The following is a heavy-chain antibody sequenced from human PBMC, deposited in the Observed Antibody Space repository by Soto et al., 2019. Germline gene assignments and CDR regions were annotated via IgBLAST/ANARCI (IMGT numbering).Heavy chain of an antibody. D-gene: IGHD2-15*01. CDR3: ARKSGRDCHSGGGCFSLDV. J-gene: IGHJ4*02. CDR2: IVPLSERT. V-gene: IGHV1-69*01. Sequence: QVQLVQSGAEVKKPGSSLKVSCKVFGETLNSNPIGWVRQAPGQGLERVGGIVPLSERTNYAQELQGRVTVTADGTTSTVYMELSNLKSDDTAVYYCARKSGRDCHSGGGCFSLDVWGQGSLITVSS. CDR1: GETLNSNP.